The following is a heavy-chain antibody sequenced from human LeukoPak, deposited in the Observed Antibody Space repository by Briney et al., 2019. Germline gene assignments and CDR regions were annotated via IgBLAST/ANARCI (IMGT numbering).Heavy chain of an antibody. CDR2: ISSSGSTI. V-gene: IGHV3-48*03. D-gene: IGHD2-2*01. Sequence: GGSLRLSCAASGFTFSSYEMNWVRQAPGKGLEWVSYISSSGSTIYYADSVKGRFTISRDNSKNTLYLQMNSLRAEDTAVYYCATGYCSSTSCSRTFDYWGQGTLVTVSS. CDR3: ATGYCSSTSCSRTFDY. CDR1: GFTFSSYE. J-gene: IGHJ4*02.